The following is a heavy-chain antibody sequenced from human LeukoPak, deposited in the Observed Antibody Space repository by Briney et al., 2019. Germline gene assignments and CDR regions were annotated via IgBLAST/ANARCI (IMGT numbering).Heavy chain of an antibody. J-gene: IGHJ6*04. CDR3: AKGGSSAWDSDYHYCDMDV. V-gene: IGHV3-30-3*01. CDR1: GFTFSSYA. D-gene: IGHD6-19*01. CDR2: ISYDGSNK. Sequence: GGSLRLSCAASGFTFSSYAMHWVRQAPGKGLEWVAVISYDGSNKYYADSVKGRFTISRDNSKNTLYLLMNSLRAADTALYYCAKGGSSAWDSDYHYCDMDVWGKGTTVTVSS.